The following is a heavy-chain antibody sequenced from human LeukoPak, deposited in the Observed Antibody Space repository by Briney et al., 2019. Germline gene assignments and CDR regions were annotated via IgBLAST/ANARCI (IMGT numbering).Heavy chain of an antibody. CDR2: INHSGST. Sequence: PSETLSLTCTVSGGSISSSSYYWGWIRQPPGKGLEWIGEINHSGSTNYNPSLKSRVTISVDTSKNQFSLKLSSVTAADTAVYYCARGDLGYCSGGSCYGDWFDPWGQGTLVTVSS. D-gene: IGHD2-15*01. CDR1: GGSISSSSYY. CDR3: ARGDLGYCSGGSCYGDWFDP. J-gene: IGHJ5*02. V-gene: IGHV4-39*07.